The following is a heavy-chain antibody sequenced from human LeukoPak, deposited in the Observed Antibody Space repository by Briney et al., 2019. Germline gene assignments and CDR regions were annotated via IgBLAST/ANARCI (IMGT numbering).Heavy chain of an antibody. CDR1: GSPFSNFW. CDR3: ARLADTTS. CDR2: IYPGDSDT. Sequence: GESLKISCKGSGSPFSNFWIAWVRQMPGKGLEWMGSIYPGDSDTRYSPSFQGQVTISADKSLATASLLWSSLKASDTAMYFCARLADTTSWGQGTLVTVSS. V-gene: IGHV5-51*01. D-gene: IGHD5-18*01. J-gene: IGHJ5*02.